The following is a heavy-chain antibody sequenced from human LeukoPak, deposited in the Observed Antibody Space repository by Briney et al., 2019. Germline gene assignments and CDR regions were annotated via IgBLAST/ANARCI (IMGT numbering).Heavy chain of an antibody. CDR1: GYTFTSYD. CDR3: ARLYNWNYGFDP. J-gene: IGHJ5*02. Sequence: ASVKVSCKASGYTFTSYDINWVRQATGQGREWMGWMNPNSGNTGYAQKFQGRVTITRNTSISTAYMELSSLRSEDTAVYYCARLYNWNYGFDPWGQGTLVTVSS. V-gene: IGHV1-8*03. CDR2: MNPNSGNT. D-gene: IGHD1-7*01.